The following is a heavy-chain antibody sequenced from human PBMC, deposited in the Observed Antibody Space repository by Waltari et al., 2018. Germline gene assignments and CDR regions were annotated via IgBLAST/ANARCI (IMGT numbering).Heavy chain of an antibody. CDR2: LSYNGAP. CDR3: ATYIGASVGTAAFDV. D-gene: IGHD5-12*01. J-gene: IGHJ3*01. V-gene: IGHV4-39*01. Sequence: QLQLQESGPGLVKPSETLSLTCSVSGGSITTSRHYWGWIRQPPGQGLEWIATLSYNGAPCPTPSLARRVTMSRDTSKNQLSLTLGAVTAADAAVYYCATYIGASVGTAAFDVWGQGKMVIVSS. CDR1: GGSITTSRHY.